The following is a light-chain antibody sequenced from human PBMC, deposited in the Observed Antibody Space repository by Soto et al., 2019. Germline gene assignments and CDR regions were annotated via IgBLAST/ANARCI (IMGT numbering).Light chain of an antibody. CDR3: SSYEGSNNSYV. V-gene: IGLV2-8*01. CDR2: EVT. Sequence: QSALSQPPSAAGSPGQSVTVSCTGTRSYVGGDTYVSWYQQHPGKDPKLMIYEVTKRPSGVPDRLSGSKSGNTASLTVSGLQADDEADYYCSSYEGSNNSYVFGTGPKLTVL. CDR1: RSYVGGDTY. J-gene: IGLJ1*01.